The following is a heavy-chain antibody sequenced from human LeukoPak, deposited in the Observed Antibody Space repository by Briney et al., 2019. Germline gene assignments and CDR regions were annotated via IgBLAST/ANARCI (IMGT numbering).Heavy chain of an antibody. V-gene: IGHV3-33*06. CDR1: GFTFSSYG. CDR3: AKETNGYSYVYDY. Sequence: GGSLRLSCAASGFTFSSYGMHWVRQAPGKGLEWVAVIWYDGSNKYYADSVKGRFTISRDNSKNTLYLQMNSLRAEDTAVYYCAKETNGYSYVYDYWGQGTLVTVSS. CDR2: IWYDGSNK. J-gene: IGHJ4*02. D-gene: IGHD5-18*01.